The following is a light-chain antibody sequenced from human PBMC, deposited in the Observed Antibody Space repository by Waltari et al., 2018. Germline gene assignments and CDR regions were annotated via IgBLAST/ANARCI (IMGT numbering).Light chain of an antibody. CDR1: PRAVPSVHS. V-gene: IGLV7-46*01. J-gene: IGLJ2*01. Sequence: QAVVTQEPSLTVSPGGTVTLTFGASPRAVPSVHSPYWFQQRPGQAPRTLIYDTSTKHSWTPARFSGSLLGGKAALTLSCAQPEDEANYYCFLSYSGAVIFGGGTKLTVL. CDR2: DTS. CDR3: FLSYSGAVI.